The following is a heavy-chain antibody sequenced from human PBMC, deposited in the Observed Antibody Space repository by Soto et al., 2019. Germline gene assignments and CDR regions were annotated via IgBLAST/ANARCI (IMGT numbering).Heavy chain of an antibody. J-gene: IGHJ4*02. CDR1: GGSISSYY. Sequence: SETLSLACTVSGGSISSYYWSWIRQPPGKGLEWIGYIYFRGTTNYNPSLKSRVTMSADTSKNQFSLKLNSVTAADTAVYYCARMNYYDTSGYPFDYWGQGMMVTVS. D-gene: IGHD3-22*01. CDR2: IYFRGTT. CDR3: ARMNYYDTSGYPFDY. V-gene: IGHV4-59*01.